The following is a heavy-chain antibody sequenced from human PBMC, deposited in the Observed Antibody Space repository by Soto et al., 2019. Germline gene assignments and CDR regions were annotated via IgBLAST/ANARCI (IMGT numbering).Heavy chain of an antibody. J-gene: IGHJ4*02. CDR2: INTHNGHT. CDR3: ARTDTWAY. CDR1: GYTFTDYS. Sequence: QVQLVQSGAEVKKPGASVKVYCKTSGYTFTDYSMNWVRQAPGQRLEWMGWINTHNGHTQYSPRFDDRVTMTTDPSTSTAYMELKGLRSDDTAVYYCARTDTWAYWGQGTLVTVSS. V-gene: IGHV1-18*04. D-gene: IGHD2-2*02.